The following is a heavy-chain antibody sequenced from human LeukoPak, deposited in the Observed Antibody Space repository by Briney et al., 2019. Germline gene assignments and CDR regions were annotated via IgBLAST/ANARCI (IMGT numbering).Heavy chain of an antibody. Sequence: SGPVLVKPTETLTLTCTVSGVSLSNARMGVSWIRQPPGKALEWLAHIFSNDEKSYSTALKSRLTISKDTSKSQVVLTMTNMDPVDTATYYCARISAPMIVDYWGQGTLVTVSS. J-gene: IGHJ4*02. V-gene: IGHV2-26*01. CDR3: ARISAPMIVDY. CDR1: GVSLSNARMG. CDR2: IFSNDEK. D-gene: IGHD3-22*01.